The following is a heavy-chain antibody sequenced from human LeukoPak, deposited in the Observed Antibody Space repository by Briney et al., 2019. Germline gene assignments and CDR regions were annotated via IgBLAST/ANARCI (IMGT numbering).Heavy chain of an antibody. J-gene: IGHJ4*02. CDR2: ISGSGGST. CDR3: AKVNSSGYYPSPFDY. Sequence: GGSLRLSCAASGFTFSSYAMSWVRQAPGKGLEWVSAISGSGGSTHYADSVKGRFTISRDNSKNTLYLQMNSLRAEDTAVYYCAKVNSSGYYPSPFDYWGQGTLVTVSS. CDR1: GFTFSSYA. V-gene: IGHV3-23*01. D-gene: IGHD3-22*01.